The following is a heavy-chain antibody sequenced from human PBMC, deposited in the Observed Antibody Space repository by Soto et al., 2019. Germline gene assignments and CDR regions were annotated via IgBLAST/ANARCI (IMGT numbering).Heavy chain of an antibody. D-gene: IGHD3-10*01. Sequence: SETLSLTCTVSGGSISSSSYYWGWIRQPPGKGLEWIGSIYYSGSTYYNPSLKSRVTISVDTSKNQFSLKLSSVTAADTAVYYCARHWTGDYYYGMDVWGQGTTVTVSS. CDR3: ARHWTGDYYYGMDV. J-gene: IGHJ6*02. CDR2: IYYSGST. CDR1: GGSISSSSYY. V-gene: IGHV4-39*01.